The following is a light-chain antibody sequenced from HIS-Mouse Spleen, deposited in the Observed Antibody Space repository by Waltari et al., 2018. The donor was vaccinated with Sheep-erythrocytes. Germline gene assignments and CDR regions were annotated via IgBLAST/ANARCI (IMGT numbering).Light chain of an antibody. Sequence: SYELTQPPSVSVSPGQTASITCSGDNLGDKYSCWYHQKPGQSPVLVIYQESKRPSGSPERFSGTNAGNTATLTNSGTQAMDEADYYCQAWDSSTVVFGGGTKLTVL. CDR1: NLGDKY. CDR2: QES. V-gene: IGLV3-1*01. J-gene: IGLJ2*01. CDR3: QAWDSSTVV.